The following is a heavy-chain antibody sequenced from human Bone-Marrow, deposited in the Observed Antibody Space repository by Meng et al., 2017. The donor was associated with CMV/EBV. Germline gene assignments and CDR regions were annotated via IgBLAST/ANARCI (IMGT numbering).Heavy chain of an antibody. CDR2: IRYDGSNK. CDR1: GFTFSSYG. CDR3: AKDDVYYYGSGSYQDY. D-gene: IGHD3-10*01. Sequence: LSLTCAASGFTFSSYGMHWVRQAPGKGLEWVAFIRYDGSNKYYADSVKGRFTISRDNSKNTLYLQMNSLRAEDTAVYYCAKDDVYYYGSGSYQDYWGQGTLVTVSS. V-gene: IGHV3-30*02. J-gene: IGHJ4*02.